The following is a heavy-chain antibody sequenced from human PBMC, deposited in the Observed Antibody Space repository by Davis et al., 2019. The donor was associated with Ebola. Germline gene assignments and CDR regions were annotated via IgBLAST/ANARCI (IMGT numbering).Heavy chain of an antibody. J-gene: IGHJ6*02. CDR3: ARQLPYYSYGMDV. V-gene: IGHV3-11*01. CDR2: ISSSGSTI. D-gene: IGHD2-2*01. CDR1: GFTFSDYY. Sequence: PGGSLRLSCAASGFTFSDYYMSWIRQAPGKGLEWVSYISSSGSTIYYADSVKGRSTISRDNSKNTLYLQMNSLRAEDTAVYFCARQLPYYSYGMDVWGQGTTVTVSS.